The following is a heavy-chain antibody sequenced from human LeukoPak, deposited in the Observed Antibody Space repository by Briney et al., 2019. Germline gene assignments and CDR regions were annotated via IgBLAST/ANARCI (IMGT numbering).Heavy chain of an antibody. CDR3: AKDKSYSSGWYGSFDY. CDR1: GYSFTIYA. CDR2: INAATGNT. J-gene: IGHJ4*02. V-gene: IGHV1-3*03. D-gene: IGHD6-19*01. Sequence: ASVKVSCKASGYSFTIYAIPWVRQAPGQRLEWLGWINAATGNTKYSQEFQGRVTITSDTSATTAYMELSSLRSEDMAVYYCAKDKSYSSGWYGSFDYWGQGTVVTVSS.